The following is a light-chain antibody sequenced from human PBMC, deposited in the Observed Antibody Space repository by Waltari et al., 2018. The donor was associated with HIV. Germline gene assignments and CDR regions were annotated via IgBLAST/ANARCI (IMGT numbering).Light chain of an antibody. CDR3: QVWDSGSDHPDVV. Sequence: SYVLTQPTSVSVAPGQTARITCGGNNIGSKSVQWSQQKPGQAPVLVVYDDNDRPSGIPERFFGSNSGNTATLTITRVEAGDEADYYCQVWDSGSDHPDVVFGGGTKLTVL. J-gene: IGLJ2*01. V-gene: IGLV3-21*02. CDR1: NIGSKS. CDR2: DDN.